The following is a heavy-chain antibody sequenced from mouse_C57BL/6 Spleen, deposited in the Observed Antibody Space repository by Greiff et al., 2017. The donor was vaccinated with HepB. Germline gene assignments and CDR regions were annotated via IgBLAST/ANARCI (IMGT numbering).Heavy chain of an antibody. J-gene: IGHJ2*01. V-gene: IGHV1-52*01. CDR2: IDPSDSET. Sequence: QVQLQQPGAELVRPGSSVKLSCKASGYTFTSYWMHWVKQRPIQGLEWIGNIDPSDSETHYNQKFKDKGTLTVDKSSSTAYMQLSSLTSEDSAVYYCARFYDGYYAFGYWGQGTTLTVSS. CDR1: GYTFTSYW. D-gene: IGHD2-3*01. CDR3: ARFYDGYYAFGY.